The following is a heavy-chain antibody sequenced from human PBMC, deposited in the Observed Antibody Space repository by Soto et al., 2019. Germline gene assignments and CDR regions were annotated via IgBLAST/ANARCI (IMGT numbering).Heavy chain of an antibody. D-gene: IGHD4-4*01. V-gene: IGHV3-9*01. CDR1: GFTFDDYA. Sequence: EVQLVESGGGLVQPGRSLRLSCAASGFTFDDYAMHWVRQAPGKGLEWVSGISWNSGSIGYADSVKGRFTISRDNAKNFLYLQVNSLRAEYSVVYYWAKVAGTTSRGSHYTAHKRGYYYFYGMDVWGQGTTVTVSS. J-gene: IGHJ6*02. CDR2: ISWNSGSI. CDR3: AKVAGTTSRGSHYTAHKRGYYYFYGMDV.